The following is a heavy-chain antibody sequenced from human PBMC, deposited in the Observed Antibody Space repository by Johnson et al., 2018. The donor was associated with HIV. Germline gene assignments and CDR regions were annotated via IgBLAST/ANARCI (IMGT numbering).Heavy chain of an antibody. J-gene: IGHJ3*02. D-gene: IGHD1-7*01. V-gene: IGHV3-43*01. CDR2: ISWDSDST. Sequence: QLVESGGVVVQPGGSMRLSCAASGFTFDDYTMHWVRQAPGKGLEWVSLISWDSDSTHYADSMKGRFTISRDNSRNTLYLQMNSLRAEDTAIYYCAKDGPFGGNYLIGHDAFDIWGQGTMVTVSS. CDR3: AKDGPFGGNYLIGHDAFDI. CDR1: GFTFDDYT.